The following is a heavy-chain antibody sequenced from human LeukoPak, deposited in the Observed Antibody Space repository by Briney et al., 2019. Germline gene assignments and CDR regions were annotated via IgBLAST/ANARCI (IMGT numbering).Heavy chain of an antibody. J-gene: IGHJ4*02. CDR3: ARGEVWGSYRFHSHFDY. V-gene: IGHV3-48*03. CDR1: GFTFSSYE. CDR2: ISSSGSTI. Sequence: PGGSLRLSCAASGFTFSSYEMNWVRRAPGKGLEWVSYISSSGSTIYYADSVKGRFTISRDNAKNSLYLQMNSLRAEDTAVYYCARGEVWGSYRFHSHFDYWGQGTLVTVSS. D-gene: IGHD3-16*02.